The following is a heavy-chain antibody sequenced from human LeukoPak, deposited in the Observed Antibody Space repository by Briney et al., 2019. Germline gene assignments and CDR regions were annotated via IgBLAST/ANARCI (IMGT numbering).Heavy chain of an antibody. CDR1: GYTFTDYY. CDR3: ATPQGDYGDYVYAFDI. D-gene: IGHD4-17*01. CDR2: INPNSGGT. Sequence: ASVKVSCKTSGYTFTDYYMHWVRQAPGQGPEWMGWINPNSGGTNYAQRFQVRVTMTRDTSINTAYMELRNLRSDDTAVYYCATPQGDYGDYVYAFDIWGQGTMVTVSS. J-gene: IGHJ3*02. V-gene: IGHV1-2*02.